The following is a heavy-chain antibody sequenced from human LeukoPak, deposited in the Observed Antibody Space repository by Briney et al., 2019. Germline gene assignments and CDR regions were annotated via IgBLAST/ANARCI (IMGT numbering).Heavy chain of an antibody. CDR1: GFTFNSYW. J-gene: IGHJ5*02. CDR2: ISGSGGST. D-gene: IGHD3-10*01. V-gene: IGHV3-23*01. Sequence: GGSLRLSCAASGFTFNSYWMSWVRQAPGKGLEWVSAISGSGGSTYYADSVKGRFTISRDNSKNTLYLQMNSLRAEDTAVYYCAKDRGVRGNHWFDPWGQGTLVTVSS. CDR3: AKDRGVRGNHWFDP.